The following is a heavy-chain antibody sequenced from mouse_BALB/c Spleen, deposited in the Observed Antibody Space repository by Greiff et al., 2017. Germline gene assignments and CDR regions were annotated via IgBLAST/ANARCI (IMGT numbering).Heavy chain of an antibody. CDR3: APGYDGYFDV. D-gene: IGHD2-2*01. V-gene: IGHV14-3*02. CDR2: IDPANGNT. CDR1: GFNIKDTY. J-gene: IGHJ1*01. Sequence: VQLKQSGAELVKPGASVKLSCTASGFNIKDTYMHWVKQRPEQGLEWIGRIDPANGNTKYDPKFQGKATITADTSSNTAYLQLSSLTSEDTAVYYCAPGYDGYFDVWGAGTTVTVSS.